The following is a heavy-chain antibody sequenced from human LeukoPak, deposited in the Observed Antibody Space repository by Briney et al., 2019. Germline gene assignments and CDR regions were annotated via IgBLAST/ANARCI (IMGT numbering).Heavy chain of an antibody. CDR1: GGSMSSSSYY. CDR3: ARLRRDYNCFDP. Sequence: KPSETLSLTCTVSGGSMSSSSYYWGWIRQPPGKGLEWIENIYYSGSTYYNPSLKSRVTISVDTSKNQFSLKLSSVTAADTAVYYCARLRRDYNCFDPWGQGTLVTVSS. V-gene: IGHV4-39*01. CDR2: IYYSGST. D-gene: IGHD1-1*01. J-gene: IGHJ5*02.